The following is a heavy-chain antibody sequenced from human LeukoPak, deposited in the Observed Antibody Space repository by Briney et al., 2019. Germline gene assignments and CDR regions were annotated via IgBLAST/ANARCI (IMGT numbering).Heavy chain of an antibody. CDR2: IDDSGST. D-gene: IGHD5-24*01. CDR3: AREGRWLQLERATLYYYMDV. J-gene: IGHJ6*03. Sequence: SETQSLTCTVSGGSISSDSYYWRWIRQPAGKGLEWIVRIDDSGSTNYNPSLKSRVTISVDTSKNQFSLKLRSVTAADTAVYYCAREGRWLQLERATLYYYMDVWGKGTTVTISS. CDR1: GGSISSDSYY. V-gene: IGHV4-61*02.